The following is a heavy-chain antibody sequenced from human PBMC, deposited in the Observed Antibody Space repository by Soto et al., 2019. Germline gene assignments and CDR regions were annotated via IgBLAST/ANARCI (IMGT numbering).Heavy chain of an antibody. CDR2: ISAYNGKT. D-gene: IGHD5-12*01. Sequence: QVQLVQSGGEVKKPGASVKLSCTASGYTFTSCGISWVRQAPGHGLEWMGWISAYNGKTNYAQNVQGRVTMTTDTYTRTAYMDLRSLRSHDTAVYYCARGGDVNYYHGMDVWGQGTTVTVSS. V-gene: IGHV1-18*01. CDR1: GYTFTSCG. J-gene: IGHJ6*02. CDR3: ARGGDVNYYHGMDV.